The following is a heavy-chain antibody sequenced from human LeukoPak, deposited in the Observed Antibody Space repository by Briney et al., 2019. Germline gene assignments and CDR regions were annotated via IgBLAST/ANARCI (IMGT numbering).Heavy chain of an antibody. CDR2: IYYSGST. J-gene: IGHJ4*02. V-gene: IGHV4-39*01. D-gene: IGHD3-3*01. Sequence: SETLSLTCTVSGGSISSSSYYWGWIRQPPGKGLEWIGSIYYSGSTYYNPSLKSRVTISVDTSKNQFSLKLSSVTAADTAVYYCARHTWSGYFLDYFDYWGQGTLVTVSS. CDR3: ARHTWSGYFLDYFDY. CDR1: GGSISSSSYY.